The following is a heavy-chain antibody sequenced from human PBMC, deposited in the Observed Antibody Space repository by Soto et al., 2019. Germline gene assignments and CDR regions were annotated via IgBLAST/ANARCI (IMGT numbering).Heavy chain of an antibody. D-gene: IGHD3-22*01. CDR2: IYYSGSA. J-gene: IGHJ2*01. CDR1: GGSISSGGYY. V-gene: IGHV4-31*02. CDR3: ARTYYYDSRLYWYFDL. Sequence: SETLSLTCTVSGGSISSGGYYWSWIRQHPGKGLEWIGYIYYSGSAYYNPSLKSRVTISVDTSKNQFSLKLSSVTAADTAVYYCARTYYYDSRLYWYFDLWGRGTLVTVSS.